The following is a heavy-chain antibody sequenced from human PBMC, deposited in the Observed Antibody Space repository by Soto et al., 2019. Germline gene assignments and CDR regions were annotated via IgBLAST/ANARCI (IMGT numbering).Heavy chain of an antibody. J-gene: IGHJ4*02. D-gene: IGHD1-26*01. V-gene: IGHV4-59*01. Sequence: SETLSLTCTVSGGSTSSYYWSWIRQPPGKGLEWIGYIYYSGSTNYNPSLKSRVTIPVDTSKNQFSLKLSSVTAADTAVYYCARDPDQGAFDYWGQGTLVTVSS. CDR3: ARDPDQGAFDY. CDR2: IYYSGST. CDR1: GGSTSSYY.